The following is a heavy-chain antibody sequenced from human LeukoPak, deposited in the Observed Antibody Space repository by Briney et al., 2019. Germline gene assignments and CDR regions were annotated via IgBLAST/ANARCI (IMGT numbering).Heavy chain of an antibody. J-gene: IGHJ4*02. D-gene: IGHD3-16*02. CDR1: GFTFSSYA. CDR3: ARGRSHDYVWGSYRPHFDY. Sequence: GRSLRLSCAASGFTFSSYAMHWVRQAPGKGLEWVAVISYDGSNKYYADSVKGRFTISRDNSKNTLYLQMNSLRAEDTAVYYCARGRSHDYVWGSYRPHFDYWGQGTLVTVSS. V-gene: IGHV3-30-3*01. CDR2: ISYDGSNK.